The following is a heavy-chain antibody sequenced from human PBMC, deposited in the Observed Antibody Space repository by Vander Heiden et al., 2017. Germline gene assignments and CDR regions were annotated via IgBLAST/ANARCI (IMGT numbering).Heavy chain of an antibody. J-gene: IGHJ3*02. CDR2: IISSGSTI. D-gene: IGHD3-22*01. CDR3: ASLITMIVVADAFDI. Sequence: QVQLVESGGVLVKPGGSLRLSCADSGFTFSDYYMSWIRQAPGKGLEWISYIISSGSTIYYSDSVKGRFTISRDNAKNSLYLQMNSLRAEDTAVYYCASLITMIVVADAFDIWGQGTMVTVSS. V-gene: IGHV3-11*01. CDR1: GFTFSDYY.